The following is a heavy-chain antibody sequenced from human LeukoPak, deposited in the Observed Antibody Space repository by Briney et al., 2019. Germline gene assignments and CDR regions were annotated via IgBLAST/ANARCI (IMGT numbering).Heavy chain of an antibody. V-gene: IGHV1-2*02. CDR1: GYTFTGYY. CDR2: INPNSGGT. J-gene: IGHJ3*02. CDR3: AIMINSGSSLFDAFDI. Sequence: GASVKVSCKASGYTFTGYYMHWVRQAPGQGLEWMGWINPNSGGTNYAQKFQGRVTMTRDTSISTAYMELSRLRSDDTAVYYCAIMINSGSSLFDAFDIWGQGTMVTVSS. D-gene: IGHD1-26*01.